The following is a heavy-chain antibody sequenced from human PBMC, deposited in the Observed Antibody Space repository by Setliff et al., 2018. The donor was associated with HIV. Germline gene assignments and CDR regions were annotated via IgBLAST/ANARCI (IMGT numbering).Heavy chain of an antibody. Sequence: TLSLTCTVSGGSFSTYYWSWIRQPAGEGLEYIGRVHSTGTAIYNPSLKSRVTMSVDTSKNQLSLKLRSVTAADTAVYYCARARITMTGGRLEPYAFDRWGQGTKVTVSS. CDR3: ARARITMTGGRLEPYAFDR. CDR1: GGSFSTYY. V-gene: IGHV4-4*07. J-gene: IGHJ3*01. CDR2: VHSTGTA. D-gene: IGHD3-22*01.